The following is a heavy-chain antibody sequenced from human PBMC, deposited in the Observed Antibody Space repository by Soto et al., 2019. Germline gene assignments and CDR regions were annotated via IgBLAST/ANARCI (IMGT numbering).Heavy chain of an antibody. J-gene: IGHJ4*02. CDR2: IYYSGST. CDR3: ARYPYATGTFDY. V-gene: IGHV4-30-4*01. D-gene: IGHD6-13*01. CDR1: GVSISRGDYY. Sequence: SETLSLTCTVSGVSISRGDYYWSWIRQTPGKGLEWIAYIYYSGSTYYNPSLKSRITISLDTSKNQFFLKLSSVTAADTAVYFCARYPYATGTFDYWGQGTLVTVSS.